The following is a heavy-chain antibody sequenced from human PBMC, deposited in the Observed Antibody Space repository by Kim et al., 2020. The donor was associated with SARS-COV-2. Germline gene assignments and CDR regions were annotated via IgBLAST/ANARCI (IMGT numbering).Heavy chain of an antibody. CDR2: YPRASDT. V-gene: IGHV5-51*01. Sequence: YPRASDTRYSPSFQGQVTISADKSISTAYLQWSSLKASDTAMYYCARIGDYWGQGTLVTVSS. CDR3: ARIGDY. D-gene: IGHD2-15*01. J-gene: IGHJ4*02.